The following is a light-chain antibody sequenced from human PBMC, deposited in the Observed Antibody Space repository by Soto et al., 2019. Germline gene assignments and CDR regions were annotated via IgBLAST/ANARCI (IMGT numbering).Light chain of an antibody. CDR2: KAS. Sequence: DIQMTQSPSTLSASVGDGVAITARASQSISSWLAWYQQKPGKAPKLLIYKASSLESGVPSRFSGSGSGTEFTLTISSLQPDDFATYYCQQYSTYPYIFGQGTKVDIK. CDR1: QSISSW. J-gene: IGKJ2*01. CDR3: QQYSTYPYI. V-gene: IGKV1-5*03.